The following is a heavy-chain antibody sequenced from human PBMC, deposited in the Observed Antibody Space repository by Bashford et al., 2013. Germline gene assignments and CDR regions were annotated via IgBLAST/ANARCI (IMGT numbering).Heavy chain of an antibody. Sequence: WVRQAPGQSPEWMGWIKVGDNKTKYSPKLQDRFIISRDTSASTVYMELSGLRSEDTAVYFCARTGSLEAPWQTPVRSCPTWGQGTLVHRLL. V-gene: IGHV1-3*01. CDR3: ARTGSLEAPWQTPVRSCPT. CDR2: IKVGDNKT. D-gene: IGHD3-10*01. J-gene: IGHJ4*02.